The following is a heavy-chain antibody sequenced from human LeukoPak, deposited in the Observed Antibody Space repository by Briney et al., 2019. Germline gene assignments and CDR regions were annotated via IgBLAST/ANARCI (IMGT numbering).Heavy chain of an antibody. CDR1: GYTFTIYG. Sequence: RASVKVSCKASGYTFTIYGISWVRQAPGQGLEWMGWISAYNGNTNYAQKLQGRVTMTTDTSTSTAYVELRSLRSDDTAVYYCARAQAPLAAFDYWGQGTLVTVSS. J-gene: IGHJ4*02. CDR3: ARAQAPLAAFDY. CDR2: ISAYNGNT. V-gene: IGHV1-18*01.